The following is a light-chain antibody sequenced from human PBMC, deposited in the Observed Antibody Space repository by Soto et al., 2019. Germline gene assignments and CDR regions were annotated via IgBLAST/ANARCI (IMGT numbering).Light chain of an antibody. V-gene: IGLV6-57*04. J-gene: IGLJ2*01. Sequence: NFMLTQPHSVSESPGKTVTISCTRSSGSIASNYVQWYQQRPGSAPTTVIYEDNQRPSWVPDRFSGSFDSSSNSASLTISRLTTEDEADYYCQSYDSSNPVVFGGGTKLTVL. CDR2: EDN. CDR1: SGSIASNY. CDR3: QSYDSSNPVV.